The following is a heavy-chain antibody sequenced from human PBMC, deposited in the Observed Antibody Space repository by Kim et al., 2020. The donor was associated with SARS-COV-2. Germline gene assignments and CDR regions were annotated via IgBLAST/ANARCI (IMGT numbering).Heavy chain of an antibody. CDR3: AMSQGAVDY. CDR1: GGSISSYY. V-gene: IGHV4-59*08. Sequence: SETLSLTCTVSGGSISSYYWSWIRQPPGKGLEWIGYIYYSGSTNYNPSLKSRVTISVDTSKNQFSLKLSSVTAADTAVYYCAMSQGAVDYWGQGTLVTVSS. CDR2: IYYSGST. J-gene: IGHJ4*02.